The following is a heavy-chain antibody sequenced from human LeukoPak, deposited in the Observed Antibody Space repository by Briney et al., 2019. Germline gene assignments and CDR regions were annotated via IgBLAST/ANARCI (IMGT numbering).Heavy chain of an antibody. CDR1: GFTFSSYA. J-gene: IGHJ4*02. CDR2: ISGSGSNT. CDR3: AKSRDGYNMYYFDY. V-gene: IGHV3-23*01. Sequence: PGGSLRLSCAASGFTFSSYAMSWVRQAPGKGLEWVSHISGSGSNTYYADSVKGRFTVSRDNSKNTLYLQMNSLRAEDTAVYYCAKSRDGYNMYYFDYWGQGTLVTVSS. D-gene: IGHD5-24*01.